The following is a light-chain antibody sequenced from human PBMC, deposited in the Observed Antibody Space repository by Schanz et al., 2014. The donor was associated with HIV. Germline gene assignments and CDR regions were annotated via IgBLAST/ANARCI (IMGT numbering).Light chain of an antibody. CDR2: DDS. CDR3: QSYDSGLSGIL. J-gene: IGLJ2*01. V-gene: IGLV1-40*01. CDR1: SSNIGAGYD. Sequence: QSVLTQPPSLSGAPGQRVSLSCNGTSSNIGAGYDVHWYQQFPGTAPKLLIFDDSSRPSGVPDRFSGSKSGTSASLAITGLQADDEADYYCQSYDSGLSGILFGGGTKLTVL.